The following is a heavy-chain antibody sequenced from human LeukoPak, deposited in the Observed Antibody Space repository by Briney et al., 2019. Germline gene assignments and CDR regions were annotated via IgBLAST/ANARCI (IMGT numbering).Heavy chain of an antibody. V-gene: IGHV4-4*07. CDR1: GGSISSYY. J-gene: IGHJ4*02. CDR3: ARDQGGYDFWSGYYYYFDY. Sequence: SETLSLTCTVSGGSISSYYWSWIRQPAGKGLEWIGRIYTSGSTNYNPSLKSRVTMSVDTSKNQFSLKLSSVTAADTAVYYCARDQGGYDFWSGYYYYFDYWGQGTLVTVSS. D-gene: IGHD3-3*01. CDR2: IYTSGST.